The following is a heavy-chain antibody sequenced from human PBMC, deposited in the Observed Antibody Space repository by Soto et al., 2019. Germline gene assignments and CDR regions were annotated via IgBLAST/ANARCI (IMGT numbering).Heavy chain of an antibody. CDR3: ARDQRYSSLLPI. CDR1: GFTFSSYG. V-gene: IGHV3-33*01. J-gene: IGHJ3*02. D-gene: IGHD6-13*01. CDR2: IWYDGSNK. Sequence: GGSLRLSCAASGFTFSSYGMHWVRQAPRKGLERVAVIWYDGSNKYYADSVKGRFTISRDNSKNTLYMQMNSLRAEDTAVYYCARDQRYSSLLPIWGQGTMVTVSS.